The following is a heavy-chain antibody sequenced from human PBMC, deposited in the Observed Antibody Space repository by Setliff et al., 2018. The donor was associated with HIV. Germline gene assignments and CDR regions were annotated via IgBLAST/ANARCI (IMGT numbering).Heavy chain of an antibody. D-gene: IGHD6-13*01. CDR3: ARDRGSSWYYYYYYMDV. Sequence: TGGSLRLSCAASGFTFSSYAMHWVRQAPGKGLEWVAVISYDGSNKYYADSVKGRFTISRDNSKNTLYLQMNSLRAEDMAVYYCARDRGSSWYYYYYYMDVWGKGTTVTVSS. CDR2: ISYDGSNK. CDR1: GFTFSSYA. J-gene: IGHJ6*03. V-gene: IGHV3-30*01.